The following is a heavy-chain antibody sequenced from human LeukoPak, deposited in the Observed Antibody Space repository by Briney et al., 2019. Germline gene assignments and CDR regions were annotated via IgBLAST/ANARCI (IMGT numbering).Heavy chain of an antibody. CDR3: ARDSTPYYYGSGSYPDY. D-gene: IGHD3-10*01. CDR1: GYTFTSYG. V-gene: IGHV1-18*01. Sequence: AAVKVSCKASGYTFTSYGISWVRQAPGQGREWMGWISAYNGNTNYAQKLQGRVTMTTDTSTSTAYMELRSLRSDDTAVYYCARDSTPYYYGSGSYPDYWGQGTLVTVSS. CDR2: ISAYNGNT. J-gene: IGHJ4*02.